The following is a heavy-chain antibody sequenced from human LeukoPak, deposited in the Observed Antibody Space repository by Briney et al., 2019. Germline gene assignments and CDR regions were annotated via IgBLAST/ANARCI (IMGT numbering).Heavy chain of an antibody. CDR3: ARDRVIVVSDAFDI. V-gene: IGHV1-2*02. Sequence: ASVKVSCKASGYTFTGYYMHWVRQAPGQGLEWMGWINPNSGGTNYAQKFQGRVTMTRDTSISTAYMELSRLRSDDTAVYYCARDRVIVVSDAFDIWGQGTMVTVSS. J-gene: IGHJ3*02. CDR1: GYTFTGYY. D-gene: IGHD3-22*01. CDR2: INPNSGGT.